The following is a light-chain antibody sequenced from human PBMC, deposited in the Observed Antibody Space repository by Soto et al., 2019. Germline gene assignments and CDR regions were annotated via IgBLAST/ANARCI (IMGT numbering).Light chain of an antibody. CDR1: QSISSW. J-gene: IGKJ1*01. Sequence: DIPMTQSPSTLSASVGDIVTITCRASQSISSWLAWYQQKPGKAPKLLIYDASSLESGVPSRFSGSGSGTEFTLTISSLQPDDFATYYCQQYNSYSWTFGQGTKVDI. CDR2: DAS. V-gene: IGKV1-5*01. CDR3: QQYNSYSWT.